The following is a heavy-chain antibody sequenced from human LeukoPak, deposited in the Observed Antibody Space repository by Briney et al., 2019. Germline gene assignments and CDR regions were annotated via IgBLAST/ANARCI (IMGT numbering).Heavy chain of an antibody. Sequence: GGSLRLSCAASGFTFSSYAMHWVRQAPGKGLEWVAVISYDGSNKYYADSVKGRFTISRDNSKNTLYLQMNSLRAEDTAVYYCARDVDTAMAGILDYWGQGTLVTVSS. V-gene: IGHV3-30*04. CDR1: GFTFSSYA. CDR3: ARDVDTAMAGILDY. D-gene: IGHD5-18*01. CDR2: ISYDGSNK. J-gene: IGHJ4*02.